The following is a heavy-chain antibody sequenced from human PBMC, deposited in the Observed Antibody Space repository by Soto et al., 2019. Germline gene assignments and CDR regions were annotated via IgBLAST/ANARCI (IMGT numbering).Heavy chain of an antibody. Sequence: SETLSLTCTVSGDSISSTNYYWGWIRQPPGKGLEWIGTFYSGRGNYYNPSLKSRVTISVDTSKNQFSLRLSSVTAADTAVYYCARHSTENYRYNYYFTMDVWGQGTTVTVSS. CDR3: ARHSTENYRYNYYFTMDV. CDR1: GDSISSTNYY. D-gene: IGHD1-7*01. V-gene: IGHV4-39*01. J-gene: IGHJ6*02. CDR2: FYSGRGN.